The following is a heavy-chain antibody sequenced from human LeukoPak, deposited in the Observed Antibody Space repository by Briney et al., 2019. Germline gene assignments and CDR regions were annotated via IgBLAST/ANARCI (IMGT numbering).Heavy chain of an antibody. CDR2: ISSSSSYI. D-gene: IGHD2-2*01. CDR1: RFTFSSYS. V-gene: IGHV3-21*01. Sequence: PGGSLRLSCAASRFTFSSYSMNWVRQAPGKGLEWVSSISSSSSYIYYADSVKGRFTISRDNAKNSLYLQMNSLRAEDTAVYYCAIDLGYCSSTSCPNDYWGQGTLVTVSS. CDR3: AIDLGYCSSTSCPNDY. J-gene: IGHJ4*02.